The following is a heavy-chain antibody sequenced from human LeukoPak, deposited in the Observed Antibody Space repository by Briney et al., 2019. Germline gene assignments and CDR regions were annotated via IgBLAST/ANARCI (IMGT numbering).Heavy chain of an antibody. V-gene: IGHV4-59*08. CDR2: IYYSGST. D-gene: IGHD1-1*01. CDR1: GGSISSYY. CDR3: ARRGGITNWNDVWYFDY. Sequence: PSETLSLTCTVSGGSISSYYWSWIRQPPGKGLEWIGYIYYSGSTNYNPSLKSRVTISVDTSKNQFSLKLSSVTAADTAVYYCARRGGITNWNDVWYFDYWGQGTLVTVSS. J-gene: IGHJ4*02.